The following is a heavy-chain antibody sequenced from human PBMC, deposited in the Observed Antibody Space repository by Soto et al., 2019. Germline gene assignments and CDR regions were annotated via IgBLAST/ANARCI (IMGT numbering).Heavy chain of an antibody. CDR1: GYSFTYYW. Sequence: EVRLAQSGGEVKKPGESLKISCKGSGYSFTYYWIAWVRQRPGKDLEWMGIIYPNDADTRYNPSFQGQVTISADKSISTAYLPWTSLKTSDTAMYYCARVPSVVTPGNDYFGVDVWGQGTTVIVSS. J-gene: IGHJ6*02. D-gene: IGHD2-2*01. CDR3: ARVPSVVTPGNDYFGVDV. V-gene: IGHV5-51*01. CDR2: IYPNDADT.